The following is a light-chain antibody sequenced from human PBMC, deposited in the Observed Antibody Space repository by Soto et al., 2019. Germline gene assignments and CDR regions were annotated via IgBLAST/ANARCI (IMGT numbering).Light chain of an antibody. CDR2: DAS. CDR3: QQRRNWPPLT. Sequence: EIVLTQSPATLSLSPGERATLSCRTSQSVSSYLAWYHQKPAQAPRLLIYDASNRATGIPARFSGSGSGTDFTLAISSLEPEDFAVDYCQQRRNWPPLTFGGGTKVEIK. V-gene: IGKV3-11*01. CDR1: QSVSSY. J-gene: IGKJ4*01.